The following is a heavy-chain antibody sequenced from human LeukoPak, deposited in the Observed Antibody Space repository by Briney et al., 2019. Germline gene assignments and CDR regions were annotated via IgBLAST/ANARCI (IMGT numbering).Heavy chain of an antibody. J-gene: IGHJ4*02. CDR3: AKDRERWELLYYFDY. CDR1: GFTFDDYA. V-gene: IGHV3-9*01. CDR2: ISWNNGSI. D-gene: IGHD1-26*01. Sequence: GGSLRLSCAASGFTFDDYAMHWVRQAPGKGLEWVSGISWNNGSIGYADPVKGRFTISRDNAKNSLYLQMNSLRAEDTALYYCAKDRERWELLYYFDYWGQGTLVTVSS.